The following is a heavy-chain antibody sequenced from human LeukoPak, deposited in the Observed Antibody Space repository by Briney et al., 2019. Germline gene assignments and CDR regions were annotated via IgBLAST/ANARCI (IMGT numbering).Heavy chain of an antibody. V-gene: IGHV4-59*12. D-gene: IGHD2-2*01. Sequence: SETLSLTCTVSGGSISDYYWSWIRQPPGKGLECIAYMSYSGSTNHNPSLKSRVTISVDTSKNQFSLKLSSVTAADTAVYYCARLSPPSSTSKSENILWFGPWGQGTLVTVSS. CDR1: GGSISDYY. CDR3: ARLSPPSSTSKSENILWFGP. J-gene: IGHJ5*02. CDR2: MSYSGST.